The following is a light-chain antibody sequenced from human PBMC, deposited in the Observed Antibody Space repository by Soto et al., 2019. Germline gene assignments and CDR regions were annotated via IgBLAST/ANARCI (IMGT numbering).Light chain of an antibody. CDR3: AAWDDSLNGWV. Sequence: QPVLTQPPSASGTPGQRITISCSGSSSNIGSYTVNWYQQLPATAPKLLIHTNNQRPSGVPDRFSGSKSGTSASLAISGLQSEDEADYHCAAWDDSLNGWVLGGGTKLTVL. CDR2: TNN. J-gene: IGLJ3*02. V-gene: IGLV1-44*01. CDR1: SSNIGSYT.